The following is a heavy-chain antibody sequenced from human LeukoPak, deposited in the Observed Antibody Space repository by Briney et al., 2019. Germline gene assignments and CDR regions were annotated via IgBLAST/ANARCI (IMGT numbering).Heavy chain of an antibody. CDR3: ATMPSSSWYDIWFDP. CDR1: GFTFSSYS. J-gene: IGHJ5*02. D-gene: IGHD6-13*01. V-gene: IGHV3-48*01. Sequence: PGGSLRLSCAASGFTFSSYSMNWVRQAPGKGLEWVSYISSSSSTIYYADSVKGRFTISRDNAKNSLYLQMNSLRAEDTAVYYCATMPSSSWYDIWFDPWGQGTLVTVSS. CDR2: ISSSSSTI.